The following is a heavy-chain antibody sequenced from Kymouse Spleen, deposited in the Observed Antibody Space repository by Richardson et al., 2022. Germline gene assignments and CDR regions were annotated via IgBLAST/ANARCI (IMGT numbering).Heavy chain of an antibody. V-gene: IGHV4-4*02. CDR1: GGSISSSNW. J-gene: IGHJ6*02. D-gene: IGHD3-10*01. CDR2: IYHSGST. CDR3: ARMGYYYGSGSYYKYYYYYYGMDV. Sequence: QVQLQESGPGLVKPSGTLSLTCAVSGGSISSSNWWSWVRQPPGKGLEWIGEIYHSGSTNYNPSLKSRVTISVDKSKNQFSLKLSSVTAADTAVYYCARMGYYYGSGSYYKYYYYYYGMDVWGQGTTVTVSS.